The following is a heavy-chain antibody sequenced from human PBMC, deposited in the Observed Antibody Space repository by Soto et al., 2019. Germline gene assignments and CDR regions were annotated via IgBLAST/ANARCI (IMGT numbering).Heavy chain of an antibody. Sequence: SETLSLTCAVYGGSFSGYYWSWIRQPPGKGLEWIGEINHSGSTNYNPSLKSRVTISVDTSKNQFSLKLSSVTAADTAVYYCGRGPRRWEWGGWYYGMDVWGQGTTVTVSS. CDR1: GGSFSGYY. J-gene: IGHJ6*02. CDR3: GRGPRRWEWGGWYYGMDV. CDR2: INHSGST. V-gene: IGHV4-34*01. D-gene: IGHD1-26*01.